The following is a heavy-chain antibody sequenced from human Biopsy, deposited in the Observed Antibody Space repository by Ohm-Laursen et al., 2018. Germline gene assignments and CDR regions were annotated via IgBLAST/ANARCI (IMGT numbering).Heavy chain of an antibody. D-gene: IGHD4-11*01. CDR2: VHPGGTT. Sequence: SDTLSLTCTVSGAFMNNYYWTWIRQPAGKGLEWIGRVHPGGTTNYNPSLESRLTLSGDTSKNQFSLTLSSVTAADTAVYYCARDSGILNYGNFKYYHYYGMDVWGQGTKVTVSS. CDR3: ARDSGILNYGNFKYYHYYGMDV. J-gene: IGHJ6*02. CDR1: GAFMNNYY. V-gene: IGHV4-4*07.